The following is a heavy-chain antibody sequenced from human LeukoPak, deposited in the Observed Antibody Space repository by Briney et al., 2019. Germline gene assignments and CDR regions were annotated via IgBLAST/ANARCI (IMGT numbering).Heavy chain of an antibody. CDR3: ARSQTGGTFDY. CDR1: GGSISSYY. Sequence: SETLSLTCTVSGGSISSYYWNWIRQSPSRGLEWLGRTYYRSKWSSGYAESVKSRLTISPDISKNQFSLQLRSVTPEDTAMYYCARSQTGGTFDYWGQGALVTVSS. D-gene: IGHD1/OR15-1a*01. CDR2: TYYRSKWSS. V-gene: IGHV6-1*01. J-gene: IGHJ4*02.